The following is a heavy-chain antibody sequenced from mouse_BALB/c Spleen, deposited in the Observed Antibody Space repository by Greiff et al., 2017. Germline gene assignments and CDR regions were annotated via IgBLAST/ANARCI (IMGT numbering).Heavy chain of an antibody. J-gene: IGHJ1*01. CDR2: ISSGGSYT. D-gene: IGHD2-3*01. CDR3: ARSHDGYYWYFDV. V-gene: IGHV5-9-3*01. CDR1: GFTFSSYA. Sequence: EVQRVESGGGLVKPGGSLKLSCAASGFTFSSYAMSWVRQTPEKRLEWVATISSGGSYTYYPDSVKGRFTISRDNAKNTLYLQMSSLRSEDTAMYYCARSHDGYYWYFDVWGAGTTVTVSS.